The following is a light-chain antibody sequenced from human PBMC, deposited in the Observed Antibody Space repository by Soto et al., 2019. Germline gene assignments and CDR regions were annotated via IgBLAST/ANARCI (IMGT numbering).Light chain of an antibody. Sequence: AFTQPPSSYWSPGHSVAIYYTGTSSDVGGYNYVSWYQQLPGKAPKLMIYDDSKRPSGVPDRFCGSKSGNSASLTVSGLQAADEDDYYCSSSAGNPIVFGTGTKVTVL. CDR3: SSSAGNPIV. CDR1: SSDVGGYNY. V-gene: IGLV2-8*01. J-gene: IGLJ1*01. CDR2: DDS.